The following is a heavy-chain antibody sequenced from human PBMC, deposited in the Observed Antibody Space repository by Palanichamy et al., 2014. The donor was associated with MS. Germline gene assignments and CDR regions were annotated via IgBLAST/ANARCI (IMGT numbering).Heavy chain of an antibody. D-gene: IGHD3-3*01. V-gene: IGHV4-59*01. CDR3: ARAFDFWSDYPYTYFDY. Sequence: QVQLQESGPGLVKPSETLSLTCTVSGGSISSSYWNWIRQPPGKGLEWIGYIYYSGNTNYNPSLKSRVTISVDTSKNQFSLKLRSVTAADTAVYYCARAFDFWSDYPYTYFDYWGQGTLVTVSS. CDR1: GGSISSSY. J-gene: IGHJ4*02. CDR2: IYYSGNT.